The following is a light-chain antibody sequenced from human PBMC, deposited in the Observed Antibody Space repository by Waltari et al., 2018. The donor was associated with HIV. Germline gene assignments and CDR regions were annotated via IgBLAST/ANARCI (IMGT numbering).Light chain of an antibody. Sequence: QSVLTQPPSLSESPRQRVTISCSGSSSNIGSNAVNWYQQLPGKAPKLLIYYDDMLPSGVSDRFSGSKSGSSASLAISGLQSEDEADYYCVAWDDILNAYVFGSGTKVTVL. V-gene: IGLV1-36*01. J-gene: IGLJ1*01. CDR1: SSNIGSNA. CDR2: YDD. CDR3: VAWDDILNAYV.